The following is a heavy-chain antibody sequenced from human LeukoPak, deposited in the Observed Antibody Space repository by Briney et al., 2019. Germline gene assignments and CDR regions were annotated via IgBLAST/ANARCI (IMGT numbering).Heavy chain of an antibody. CDR2: IIPIFGTA. J-gene: IGHJ6*03. V-gene: IGHV1-69*05. CDR1: GGTFSSYA. Sequence: SVKVSCEASGGTFSSYAISWVRQAPGQGLEWMGGIIPIFGTANYAQKFQGRVTITTDESTSTAYMELSSLRSEDTAVYYCARAFPYDFWSGYPPKKYYYYYYMDVWGKGTTVTVSS. CDR3: ARAFPYDFWSGYPPKKYYYYYYMDV. D-gene: IGHD3-3*01.